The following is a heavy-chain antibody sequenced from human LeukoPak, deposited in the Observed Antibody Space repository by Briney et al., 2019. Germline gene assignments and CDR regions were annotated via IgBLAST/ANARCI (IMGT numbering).Heavy chain of an antibody. CDR1: GFTFSSYS. D-gene: IGHD1-26*01. CDR3: ARSVGARDYYYYYGMDV. CDR2: ISSSSSYI. Sequence: GGSLRLSCAASGFTFSSYSMNWVRQAPGKGLEWVSSISSSSSYIYYADSVKGRFTISRDNAKNSLYLQMNSLRAEDTAVYYCARSVGARDYYYYYGMDVWGQGTTVTVSS. J-gene: IGHJ6*02. V-gene: IGHV3-21*01.